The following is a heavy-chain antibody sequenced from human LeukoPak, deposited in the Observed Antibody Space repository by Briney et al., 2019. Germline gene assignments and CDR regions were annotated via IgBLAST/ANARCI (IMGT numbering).Heavy chain of an antibody. J-gene: IGHJ3*02. Sequence: PGGSLRLSCAASGFTFSSYAMHWVRQAPGKGLEYVSAISSNGGSTYYANSVKGRFTISRDNSKNTLYLQMGSLRAEDMAVYYCAREAHLHDAFDIWGQGTMVTVSS. CDR1: GFTFSSYA. V-gene: IGHV3-64*01. CDR3: AREAHLHDAFDI. CDR2: ISSNGGST.